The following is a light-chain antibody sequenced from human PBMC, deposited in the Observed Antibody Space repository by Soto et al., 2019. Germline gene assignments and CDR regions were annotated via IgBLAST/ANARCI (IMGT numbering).Light chain of an antibody. CDR3: QQFSSYPLT. J-gene: IGKJ4*01. CDR2: GAS. V-gene: IGKV3-20*01. CDR1: QSVSSSY. Sequence: EIVITQSPATLSVSPGERVTLSCRASQSVSSSYLAWYQQKPGQPPRLLIYGASSRATGIPDRFSGSGSGTDSTLTISRLEPEDFAVFYCQQFSSYPLTFGGGTKVDIK.